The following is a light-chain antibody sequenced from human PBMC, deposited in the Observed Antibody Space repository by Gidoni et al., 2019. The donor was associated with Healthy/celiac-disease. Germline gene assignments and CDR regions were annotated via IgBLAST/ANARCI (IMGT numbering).Light chain of an antibody. CDR3: QAWDSSIVV. V-gene: IGLV3-1*01. Sequence: SYELTQPPSVSVPPGQTASITCSGDKLGDKYACWYQQKPGQSPVLVIYQDSKRPSGIPERFSASNSGNTATLTISGTQAMDEADYYCQAWDSSIVVFGGGTKLTVL. CDR1: KLGDKY. J-gene: IGLJ2*01. CDR2: QDS.